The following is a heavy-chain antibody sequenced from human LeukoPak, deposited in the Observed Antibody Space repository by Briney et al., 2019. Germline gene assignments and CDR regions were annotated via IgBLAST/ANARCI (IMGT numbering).Heavy chain of an antibody. Sequence: GRSLRLSCAASGFTFSSYAMHWVRQAPGKGLEWVAVISYDGSNKYYADSVKGRFTISRDNSKNTLYLQMNSLRAEGTAVYYCARVPYYSAFDIWGQGTMVTVSS. J-gene: IGHJ3*02. V-gene: IGHV3-30-3*01. CDR2: ISYDGSNK. D-gene: IGHD3-22*01. CDR3: ARVPYYSAFDI. CDR1: GFTFSSYA.